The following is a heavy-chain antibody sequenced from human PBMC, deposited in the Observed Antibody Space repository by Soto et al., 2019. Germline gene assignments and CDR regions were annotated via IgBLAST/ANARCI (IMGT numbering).Heavy chain of an antibody. CDR3: ARVWDIVATSWFDP. D-gene: IGHD5-12*01. CDR2: IYYSGST. Sequence: SETLSLTCTVSGGSVGSGSYYWSWIRQPPGKGLEWIGYIYYSGSTNYNPSLKSRVTISVDTSKNQFSLKLSSVTAADTAVYYCARVWDIVATSWFDPWGQGTLVTVSS. J-gene: IGHJ5*02. CDR1: GGSVGSGSYY. V-gene: IGHV4-61*01.